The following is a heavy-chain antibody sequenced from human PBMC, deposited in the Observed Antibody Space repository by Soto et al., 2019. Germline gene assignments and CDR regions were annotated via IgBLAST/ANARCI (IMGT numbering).Heavy chain of an antibody. CDR3: ARDHTLYYDSSGSPNWFDP. CDR2: TYYRSKWYN. Sequence: SQTLSLTCAISGDSVSSNSAAWNCIIHSPSRCLEWLGRTYYRSKWYNDYAVSVKSRITINPDTSKNQFSLQLNSVTPEDTAVYYCARDHTLYYDSSGSPNWFDPWGQGTLVTVS. D-gene: IGHD3-22*01. J-gene: IGHJ5*02. CDR1: GDSVSSNSAA. V-gene: IGHV6-1*01.